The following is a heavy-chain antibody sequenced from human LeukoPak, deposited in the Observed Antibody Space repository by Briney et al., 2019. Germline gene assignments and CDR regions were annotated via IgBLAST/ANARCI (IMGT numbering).Heavy chain of an antibody. CDR2: ISSSSSFI. V-gene: IGHV3-21*01. D-gene: IGHD5-12*01. Sequence: GGTLRLSCAASGVTFSSYSMNWVGQAPGQGLEWVSSISSSSSFIYYADSVKGRFTISRDNAKTSLYLQMNSLRAEDTAVYYCARVPIGGYEDYWGQGTLVTVSS. CDR3: ARVPIGGYEDY. J-gene: IGHJ4*02. CDR1: GVTFSSYS.